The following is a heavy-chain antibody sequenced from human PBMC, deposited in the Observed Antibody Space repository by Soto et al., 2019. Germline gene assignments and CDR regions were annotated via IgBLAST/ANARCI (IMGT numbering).Heavy chain of an antibody. CDR3: ARDSGYDPGSNDVFDY. CDR1: GGTFSIYA. CDR2: IIPIFGTA. J-gene: IGHJ4*02. Sequence: SVKVSCKASGGTFSIYAISWVRQAPGQGLEWMGGIIPIFGTANYAQKFQGRVTITADESTSTAYMELSSLRSEDTAVYYCARDSGYDPGSNDVFDYWGQGTQVTVSS. D-gene: IGHD5-12*01. V-gene: IGHV1-69*13.